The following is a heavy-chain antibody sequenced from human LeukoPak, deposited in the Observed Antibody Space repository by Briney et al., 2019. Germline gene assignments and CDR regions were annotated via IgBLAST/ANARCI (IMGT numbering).Heavy chain of an antibody. CDR2: IYPGDSDI. V-gene: IGHV5-51*01. J-gene: IGHJ4*02. D-gene: IGHD2-15*01. CDR3: ARPPDGYCSGAGCSFEY. CDR1: GSHFPGYG. Sequence: GHSLNISVKGSGSHFPGYGIGWVRQKPGKGLEWMGVIYPGDSDIRNCPLFQGQVIISADKSIRTAYLQWNNLNASDTAMYYCARPPDGYCSGAGCSFEYWGQGTLLTVSS.